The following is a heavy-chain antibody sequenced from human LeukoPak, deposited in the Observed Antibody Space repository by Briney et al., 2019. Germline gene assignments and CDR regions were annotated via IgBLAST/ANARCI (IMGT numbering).Heavy chain of an antibody. CDR1: GFTFSNYS. CDR3: AREDTMVRGVFDY. Sequence: KPGGSLRLSCAASGFTFSNYSMNWVRQAPGKGLEWVSSISSSSSYIYYADSVKGRFTISRDNAKNSLYLQMNSLRAEDTAVYYCAREDTMVRGVFDYWGQGTLVTVSS. D-gene: IGHD3-10*01. J-gene: IGHJ4*02. V-gene: IGHV3-21*01. CDR2: ISSSSSYI.